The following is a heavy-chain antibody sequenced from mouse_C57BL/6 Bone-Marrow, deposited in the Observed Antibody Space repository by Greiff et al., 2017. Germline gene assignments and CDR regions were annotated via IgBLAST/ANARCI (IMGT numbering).Heavy chain of an antibody. Sequence: QVQLQQPGAELVKPGASVKLSCKASGYTFTSYWMQWVKQRPGQGLEWIGEIDPSGSYTNYNQKFKGKATLTVDTASSTAYMQLSSQTSEDSAVYYCAIPGAWFAYWGRGHLVTVSA. V-gene: IGHV1-50*01. CDR2: IDPSGSYT. CDR3: AIPGAWFAY. J-gene: IGHJ3*01. CDR1: GYTFTSYW. D-gene: IGHD4-1*01.